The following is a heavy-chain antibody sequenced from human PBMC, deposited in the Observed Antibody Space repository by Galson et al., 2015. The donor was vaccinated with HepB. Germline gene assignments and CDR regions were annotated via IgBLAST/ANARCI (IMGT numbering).Heavy chain of an antibody. V-gene: IGHV3-23*01. CDR1: GFTFSSYA. CDR2: ISGSGGST. J-gene: IGHJ4*02. Sequence: SLRLSCAASGFTFSSYAMSWVRQAPGKGLEWVSAISGSGGSTYYADSVKGRFTISRDNSKNTLYLQMNSLRAEDTAVYYCAEWDGSGSHFDYWGQGTLVTVSS. D-gene: IGHD3-10*01. CDR3: AEWDGSGSHFDY.